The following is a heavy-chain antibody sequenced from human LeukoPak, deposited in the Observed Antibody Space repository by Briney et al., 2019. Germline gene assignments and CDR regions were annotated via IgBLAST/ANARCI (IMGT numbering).Heavy chain of an antibody. CDR1: AYSFTRYW. V-gene: IGHV5-10-1*01. CDR2: IDPSASYI. J-gene: IGHJ5*02. Sequence: GESLHISCKGSAYSFTRYWISWVRQMPRKGLDWMGRIDPSASYINYSPSFQGHVTISADKSISTAYLQWSSLKASDTAMYYCARHASVLRYFDWLTNWFDPWGQGTLVTVSS. CDR3: ARHASVLRYFDWLTNWFDP. D-gene: IGHD3-9*01.